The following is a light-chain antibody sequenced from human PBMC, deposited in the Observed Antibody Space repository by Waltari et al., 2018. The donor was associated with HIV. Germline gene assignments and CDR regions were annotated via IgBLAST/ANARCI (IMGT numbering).Light chain of an antibody. CDR1: QSINVR. CDR3: QQYDSYPFT. J-gene: IGKJ3*01. V-gene: IGKV1-5*03. Sequence: DIQMTQSPSTMSASLRDRVTITCRASQSINVRLAWYQQKPGKAPKLLMYGVSNLDTGVPSRFSGSRSGTEFTLTIGSLQPDDFATYYCQQYDSYPFTFGPGTKVDIK. CDR2: GVS.